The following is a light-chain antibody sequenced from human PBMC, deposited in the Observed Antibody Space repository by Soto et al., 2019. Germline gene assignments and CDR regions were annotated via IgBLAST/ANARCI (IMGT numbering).Light chain of an antibody. V-gene: IGLV1-40*01. J-gene: IGLJ2*01. Sequence: QSVLTQPPSVSVAPGQRVTISCTGSSSNIGAGYDVHWYQQLPGTAPKLLIYGNSNRPSGVPDRFSGSKSGTSASLAITGLQAEDEADYYGQSYDSSLSGWDVVFGGGTKLTV. CDR3: QSYDSSLSGWDVV. CDR1: SSNIGAGYD. CDR2: GNS.